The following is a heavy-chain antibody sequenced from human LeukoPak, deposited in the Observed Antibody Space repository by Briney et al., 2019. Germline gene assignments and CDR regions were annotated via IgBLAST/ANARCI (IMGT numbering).Heavy chain of an antibody. J-gene: IGHJ4*02. V-gene: IGHV3-7*05. CDR1: GFTFSSYW. CDR2: IKQDGSEK. Sequence: PGGSLRLSCAASGFTFSSYWMSWVRQAPGKGLEWVANIKQDGSEKYYVDSVKGRFTISRDNAKNSLYLQMNSLRAEDTAVYYCARDYGGSYSEFDYWGQGALVTVSS. D-gene: IGHD1-26*01. CDR3: ARDYGGSYSEFDY.